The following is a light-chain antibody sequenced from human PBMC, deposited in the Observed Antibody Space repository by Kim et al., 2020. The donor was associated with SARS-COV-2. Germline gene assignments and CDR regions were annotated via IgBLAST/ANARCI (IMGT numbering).Light chain of an antibody. CDR3: SSYARSNTLL. CDR2: EVT. V-gene: IGLV2-8*01. Sequence: GQSVTIACTGTSSDVGVYNQVAWYQQHPGKAPRLMIYEVTKRPSGVPDRFSGSKSGNTASLTVSGLQAEDEADYYCSSYARSNTLLFGGGTQLTVL. CDR1: SSDVGVYNQ. J-gene: IGLJ3*02.